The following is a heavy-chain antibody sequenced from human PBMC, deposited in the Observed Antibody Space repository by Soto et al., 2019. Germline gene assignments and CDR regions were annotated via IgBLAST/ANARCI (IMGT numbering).Heavy chain of an antibody. Sequence: QVQLVESGGGVVQPGRSLNLSCAASGFSFSTYAMHWVRQAPGKGLEWVAVISYEGSTKYYADSMKGRFTISRDNAKNTLYLQMNRLRAGDRAVYYCAKQFSGWSYFFDDWGQGTLVTVSS. V-gene: IGHV3-30-3*02. J-gene: IGHJ4*02. CDR1: GFSFSTYA. D-gene: IGHD6-19*01. CDR2: ISYEGSTK. CDR3: AKQFSGWSYFFDD.